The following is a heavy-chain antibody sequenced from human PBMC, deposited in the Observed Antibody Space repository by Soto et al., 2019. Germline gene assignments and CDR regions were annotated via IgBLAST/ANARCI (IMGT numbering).Heavy chain of an antibody. CDR3: ARGACSGGSCYSWNPYFDY. J-gene: IGHJ4*02. CDR2: ISSSSSTI. V-gene: IGHV3-48*01. CDR1: GFTFSTYS. Sequence: GGSLRLSCAASGFTFSTYSMNWVRQAPGKGLEWVSYISSSSSTIYFADSVRGRFTISRDNAKNSLYLQMNSLRAEDTAVYYCARGACSGGSCYSWNPYFDYWGQGTLVTVSS. D-gene: IGHD2-15*01.